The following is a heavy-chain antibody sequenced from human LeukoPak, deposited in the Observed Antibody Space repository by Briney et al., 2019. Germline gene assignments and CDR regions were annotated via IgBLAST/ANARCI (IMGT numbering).Heavy chain of an antibody. V-gene: IGHV4-34*01. Sequence: PSETLSLTCAVYGGSFSGYYWSWIRQPPGKGLEWIGEINHSGSTNYNPSLKSRVTISVDTSKNQFSLKLSSVTAADTAVYYCARGGRYCSSTSCYRGWFDPWGQRTLVTVSS. CDR3: ARGGRYCSSTSCYRGWFDP. J-gene: IGHJ5*02. D-gene: IGHD2-2*01. CDR1: GGSFSGYY. CDR2: INHSGST.